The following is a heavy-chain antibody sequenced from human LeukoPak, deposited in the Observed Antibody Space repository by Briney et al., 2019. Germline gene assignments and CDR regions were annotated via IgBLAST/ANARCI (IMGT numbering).Heavy chain of an antibody. V-gene: IGHV3-9*01. Sequence: GRSLRLSCAVSGFTFYVYAMHWVRQAPGEGREWVSDFSWNDGTIGYADSVKGRFTISRDNAKNSLYLQMNSLRAEDTALYYCVKGTIGAVSGPIDYWGQGTLVTVSS. CDR2: FSWNDGTI. CDR3: VKGTIGAVSGPIDY. CDR1: GFTFYVYA. D-gene: IGHD6-19*01. J-gene: IGHJ4*02.